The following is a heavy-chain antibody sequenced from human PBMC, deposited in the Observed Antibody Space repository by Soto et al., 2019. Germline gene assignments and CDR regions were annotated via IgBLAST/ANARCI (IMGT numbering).Heavy chain of an antibody. J-gene: IGHJ1*01. CDR1: GGSISSGDYY. CDR2: IYYSGST. CDR3: AIGITMVRGVIIQDFQH. Sequence: QVQLQESGPGLVKPSQTLSLTRTVSGGSISSGDYYWSWIRQPPGKGLEWIGYIYYSGSTYYNPSLKSRVTISVETSKNQFSLKRRSVTAADTAVYYCAIGITMVRGVIIQDFQHWGQGTLVTVSS. V-gene: IGHV4-30-4*01. D-gene: IGHD3-10*01.